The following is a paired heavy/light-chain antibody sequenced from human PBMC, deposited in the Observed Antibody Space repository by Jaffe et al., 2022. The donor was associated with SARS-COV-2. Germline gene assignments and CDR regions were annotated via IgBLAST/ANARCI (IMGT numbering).Heavy chain of an antibody. CDR2: ISWDGGST. CDR1: GFTFDDYT. D-gene: IGHD3-22*01. V-gene: IGHV3-43*01. CDR3: AKDSDYYDSSGSAFDY. Sequence: EVQLVESGGVVVQPGGSLRLSCAASGFTFDDYTMHWVRQAPGKGLEWVSLISWDGGSTYYADSVKGRFTISRDNSKNSLYLQMNSLRTEDTALYYCAKDSDYYDSSGSAFDYWGQGTLVTVSS. J-gene: IGHJ4*02.
Light chain of an antibody. CDR3: QQYYSTPQA. V-gene: IGKV4-1*01. CDR1: QSVLYSSNNKNY. CDR2: WAS. Sequence: DIVMTQSPDSLAVSLGERATINCKSSQSVLYSSNNKNYLAWYQQKPGQPPKLLIYWASTRESGVPDRFSGSGSGTDFTLTISSLQAEDVAVYYCQQYYSTPQAFGQGTKVEIK. J-gene: IGKJ1*01.